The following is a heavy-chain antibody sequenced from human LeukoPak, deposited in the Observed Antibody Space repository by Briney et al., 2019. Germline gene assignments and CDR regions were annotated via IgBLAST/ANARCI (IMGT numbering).Heavy chain of an antibody. CDR2: FDPEDGET. V-gene: IGHV1-24*01. Sequence: GASVKVSCKVSGYTLTELSMHWVRQAPGKGLEWMGGFDPEDGETIYAQKFQGRVTMTEDTSTDTAYMELSSLRSEDMAVYYCARGKVDGVGHDAFDIWGQGTMVTVSS. CDR3: ARGKVDGVGHDAFDI. CDR1: GYTLTELS. J-gene: IGHJ3*02. D-gene: IGHD1-26*01.